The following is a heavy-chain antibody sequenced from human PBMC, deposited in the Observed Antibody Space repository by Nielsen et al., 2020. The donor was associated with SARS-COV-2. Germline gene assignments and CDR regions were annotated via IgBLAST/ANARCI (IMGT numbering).Heavy chain of an antibody. CDR1: GFTFSSYW. Sequence: GESLKISCAASGFTFSSYWMHWVRQAPGKGLVWVSRINSEGSSTSNADSVKGRFTISRDNAKNTLYLQMNSLRAEDTAVYYCARESVTGTDAFDIWGQGTVVTVSS. D-gene: IGHD6-19*01. CDR2: INSEGSST. CDR3: ARESVTGTDAFDI. V-gene: IGHV3-74*01. J-gene: IGHJ3*02.